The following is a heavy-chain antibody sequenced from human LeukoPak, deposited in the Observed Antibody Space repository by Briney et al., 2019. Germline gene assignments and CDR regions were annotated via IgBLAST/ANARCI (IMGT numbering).Heavy chain of an antibody. CDR3: ARGATIFGVVIISYYMDV. CDR2: IYTSGST. D-gene: IGHD3-3*01. Sequence: PSQTLSLTCTASGGSISSGSYYWSWIRQPAGKGLEWIGRIYTSGSTNYNPSLKSRVTISVDTSKNQFSLKLSSVTAADTAVYYCARGATIFGVVIISYYMDVWGKGTTVTVSS. CDR1: GGSISSGSYY. V-gene: IGHV4-61*02. J-gene: IGHJ6*03.